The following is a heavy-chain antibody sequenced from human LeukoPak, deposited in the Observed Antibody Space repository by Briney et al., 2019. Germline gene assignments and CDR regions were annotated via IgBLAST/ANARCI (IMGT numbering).Heavy chain of an antibody. CDR3: ARGQGYFDL. CDR2: FYYAGNT. J-gene: IGHJ2*01. CDR1: SYSLTSGYY. Sequence: PSETLSLTCAVSSYSLTSGYYWGWLRPPPGKGLEWIGSFYYAGNTYYNPSLKSRVTVSVDTSNNQLSLKLTSVTAADTAVYYCARGQGYFDLWGRGTLVSVSS. V-gene: IGHV4-38-2*01.